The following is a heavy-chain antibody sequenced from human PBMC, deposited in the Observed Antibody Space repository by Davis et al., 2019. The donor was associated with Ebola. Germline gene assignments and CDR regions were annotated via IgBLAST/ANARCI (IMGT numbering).Heavy chain of an antibody. CDR3: ARDGIAAPRGDY. CDR2: ISAYNGNT. Sequence: AASVKVSCKASGYTFTNYGITWVRQAPGQGLEWMGWISAYNGNTNYAQKLQGRVTMTTDTSTSTAYMELRSLRSDDTAVYYCARDGIAAPRGDYWGQGTLVTVSS. V-gene: IGHV1-18*04. CDR1: GYTFTNYG. J-gene: IGHJ4*02. D-gene: IGHD6-25*01.